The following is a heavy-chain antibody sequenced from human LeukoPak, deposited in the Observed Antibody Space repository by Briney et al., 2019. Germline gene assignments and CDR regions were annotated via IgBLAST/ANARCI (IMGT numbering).Heavy chain of an antibody. D-gene: IGHD5-24*01. CDR3: ARGGQGDGYSADEAFDF. CDR1: GDSVSGNSTA. Sequence: SQTLSLTCAISGDSVSGNSTAYNWIRQSPSRGLEWLGTIYYRSKWYNDYAVSVKSRITINPDTSKNQLSLQLNSVTPDDTAVYYCARGGQGDGYSADEAFDFWGQGTMVTVSS. CDR2: IYYRSKWYN. J-gene: IGHJ3*01. V-gene: IGHV6-1*01.